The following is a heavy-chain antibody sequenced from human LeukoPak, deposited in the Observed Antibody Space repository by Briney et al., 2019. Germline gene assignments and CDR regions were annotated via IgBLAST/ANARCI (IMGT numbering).Heavy chain of an antibody. Sequence: GGSLRLSCAASGFTFSSYGMHWVRQAPGKGQEWVAVISYDGSNKYYADSVKGRFTISRDNSKNTLYLQMNSLRAEDTAVYYCAREILTGYYRAAFDIWGQGTMVTVSS. CDR1: GFTFSSYG. D-gene: IGHD3-9*01. J-gene: IGHJ3*02. V-gene: IGHV3-30*03. CDR3: AREILTGYYRAAFDI. CDR2: ISYDGSNK.